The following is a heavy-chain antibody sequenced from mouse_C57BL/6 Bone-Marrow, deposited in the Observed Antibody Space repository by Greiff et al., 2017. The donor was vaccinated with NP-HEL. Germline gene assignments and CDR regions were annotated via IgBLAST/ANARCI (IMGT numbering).Heavy chain of an antibody. CDR1: GFNIKDYY. CDR3: TTLGWYFDV. D-gene: IGHD4-1*01. V-gene: IGHV14-4*01. CDR2: IDPENGDT. Sequence: EVQLQESGAELVRPGASVKLSCTASGFNIKDYYMHWVKQRPEQGLEWIGWIDPENGDTEYASKFQGKATITADTSSNTAYLQLSSLTSEDTAVYYCTTLGWYFDVWGTGTTVTVSS. J-gene: IGHJ1*03.